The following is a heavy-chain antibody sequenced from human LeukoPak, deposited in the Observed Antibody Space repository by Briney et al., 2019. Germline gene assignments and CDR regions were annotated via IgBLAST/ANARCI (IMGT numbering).Heavy chain of an antibody. Sequence: ASVKVSCKASGYTFTSYGISWVRQAPGQGLEWMGWISGYNGNTIYAQKLQGRVSMTTDTSTSTAYMDLRSLRSDDTAVYYCARDYCNNPTCHTREFDYWGQGTLVTVSS. CDR2: ISGYNGNT. CDR1: GYTFTSYG. CDR3: ARDYCNNPTCHTREFDY. J-gene: IGHJ4*02. V-gene: IGHV1-18*01. D-gene: IGHD2/OR15-2a*01.